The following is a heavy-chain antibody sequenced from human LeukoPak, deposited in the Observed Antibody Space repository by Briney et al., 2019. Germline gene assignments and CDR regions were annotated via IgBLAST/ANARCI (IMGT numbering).Heavy chain of an antibody. CDR3: ARDRTMVRPYYYYMDV. CDR2: ISAYNGNT. V-gene: IGHV1-18*01. J-gene: IGHJ6*03. CDR1: GYTFTSYG. Sequence: VASVKVSCKASGYTFTSYGISWVRQAPGQGLEWMGWISAYNGNTNYAQKLQGRVTMTTDTSTSTAYMELRSLRSDDTAVYYCARDRTMVRPYYYYMDVWGKGTTVTVSS. D-gene: IGHD3-10*01.